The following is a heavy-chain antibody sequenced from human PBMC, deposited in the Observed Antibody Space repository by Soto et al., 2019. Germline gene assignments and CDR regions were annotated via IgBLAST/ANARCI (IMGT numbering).Heavy chain of an antibody. CDR2: ISTYNGDT. CDR1: GYTFTRSG. CDR3: AREGVAPYYYYGMDV. Sequence: QVQLVQSGAEMKKPGASVKVSCKASGYTFTRSGISWVRQAPGQGLEWMGWISTYNGDTNYAQTLQGRVTMTTDTSTSTVHMEVRSLRSDDTAVYYCAREGVAPYYYYGMDVWGLGTPVTVSS. D-gene: IGHD5-12*01. V-gene: IGHV1-18*01. J-gene: IGHJ6*02.